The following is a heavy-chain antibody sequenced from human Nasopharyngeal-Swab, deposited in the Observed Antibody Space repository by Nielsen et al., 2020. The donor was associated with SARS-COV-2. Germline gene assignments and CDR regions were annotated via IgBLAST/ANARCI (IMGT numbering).Heavy chain of an antibody. D-gene: IGHD3/OR15-3a*01. CDR2: MNPDSSNT. J-gene: IGHJ5*02. CDR1: GYTFSTYN. V-gene: IGHV1-8*01. Sequence: ASVKVSCKTSGYTFSTYNINWVRQAPGQGFEWMGWMNPDSSNTGYAKRFQGRVTMTRDTSLNTAYMELTSLTSEDTATYFCARGPKFGRIYSFDPWGQGTLVTVSS. CDR3: ARGPKFGRIYSFDP.